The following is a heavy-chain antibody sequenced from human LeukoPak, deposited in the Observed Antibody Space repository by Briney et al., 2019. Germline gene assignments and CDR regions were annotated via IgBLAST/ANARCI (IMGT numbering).Heavy chain of an antibody. Sequence: GSSVKVSCKAPGYTFTGYYMHWVRQAPGQPLEWIGWINPNNGGTNYARKFQGRVTMTRDTSISTASMELSRLRSDDTAAYYCARELGAQSGYRSGWEAGVDYWGQGALVTVSS. CDR3: ARELGAQSGYRSGWEAGVDY. D-gene: IGHD6-19*01. CDR1: GYTFTGYY. V-gene: IGHV1-2*02. CDR2: INPNNGGT. J-gene: IGHJ4*02.